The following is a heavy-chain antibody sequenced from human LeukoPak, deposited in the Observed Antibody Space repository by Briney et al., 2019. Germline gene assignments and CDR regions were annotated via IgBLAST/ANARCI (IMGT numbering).Heavy chain of an antibody. Sequence: GGSLRLSCSVSGFKFADYDMSWVRQAPGKGLEWVSVIYSGGSTYYADSVKGRFSISRDNSKNTLYLQMNSLRAEDTAVYYCATQSSSGWYDGYWGQGTLVTVSS. CDR1: GFKFADYD. V-gene: IGHV3-66*01. J-gene: IGHJ4*02. CDR3: ATQSSSGWYDGY. D-gene: IGHD6-19*01. CDR2: IYSGGST.